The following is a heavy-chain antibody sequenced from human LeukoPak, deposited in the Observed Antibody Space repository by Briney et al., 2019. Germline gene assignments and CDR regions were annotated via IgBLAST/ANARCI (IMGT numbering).Heavy chain of an antibody. CDR2: IIPIFGTA. J-gene: IGHJ4*02. CDR1: GGTFSSYA. V-gene: IGHV1-69*05. CDR3: ASLIAARRVYYFDY. D-gene: IGHD6-6*01. Sequence: SVKVSCKASGGTFSSYAISWVRQAPGQGLEWMGGIIPIFGTANYAQKFQGRVTITTDESTSTAYMELSSLRSEDTAVYYCASLIAARRVYYFDYWGQGTLVTVSS.